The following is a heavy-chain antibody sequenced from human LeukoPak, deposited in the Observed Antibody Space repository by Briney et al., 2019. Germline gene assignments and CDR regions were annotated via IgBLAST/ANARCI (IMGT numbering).Heavy chain of an antibody. D-gene: IGHD1-26*01. J-gene: IGHJ4*02. CDR2: INHSGST. Sequence: SETLSLTCAVYGGSFSGYYWSWIRQPPGKGLEWIGEINHSGSTNYNPSLKSRVTISVDTSKNQFFLKLSSVTAADTAVYYCARVSSGIDYWGQGTLVTVSS. CDR3: ARVSSGIDY. CDR1: GGSFSGYY. V-gene: IGHV4-34*01.